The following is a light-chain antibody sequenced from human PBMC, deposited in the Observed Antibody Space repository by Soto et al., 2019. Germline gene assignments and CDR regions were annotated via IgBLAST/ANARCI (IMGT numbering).Light chain of an antibody. Sequence: QAVVTQPPSVSGAPGQRVTISCTGNNFNIGADFDVHWYPQLPGTAPRLLIYGSNSRPSGVPDRFSGSKSGTSASLAITGLQPDDEADYYCQSYDTSLSGLLFGGGTKLTVL. CDR3: QSYDTSLSGLL. CDR1: NFNIGADFD. CDR2: GSN. V-gene: IGLV1-40*01. J-gene: IGLJ2*01.